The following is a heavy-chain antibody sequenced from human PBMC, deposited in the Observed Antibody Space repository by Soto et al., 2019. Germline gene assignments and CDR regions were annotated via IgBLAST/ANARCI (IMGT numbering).Heavy chain of an antibody. CDR2: IYYSGST. Sequence: KPSETLSLTCTVSGGSISSGDYYWSWIRQPPGKGLEWIGYIYYSGSTYYNPSLKSRVTISVDTSKNQFSLKLSSVTAADTAVYYCARDTAYYDFWSGPTRTGYYYYGMDVWGQGTTVTVSS. J-gene: IGHJ6*02. V-gene: IGHV4-30-4*01. CDR1: GGSISSGDYY. CDR3: ARDTAYYDFWSGPTRTGYYYYGMDV. D-gene: IGHD3-3*01.